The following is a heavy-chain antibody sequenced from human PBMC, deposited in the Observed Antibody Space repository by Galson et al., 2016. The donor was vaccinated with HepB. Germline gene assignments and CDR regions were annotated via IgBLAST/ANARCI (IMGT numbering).Heavy chain of an antibody. CDR1: GYTFTNFP. J-gene: IGHJ4*02. V-gene: IGHV1-3*01. Sequence: SVKVSCKASGYTFTNFPVHWVRQAPGQRLEWMGWIDAGNGNTKYSQQFQARVTITRDTSASTAYMDLSSLRSEDTAVYYCARGTYGALLYYWGQGTLVTVSS. CDR3: ARGTYGALLYY. D-gene: IGHD4-17*01. CDR2: IDAGNGNT.